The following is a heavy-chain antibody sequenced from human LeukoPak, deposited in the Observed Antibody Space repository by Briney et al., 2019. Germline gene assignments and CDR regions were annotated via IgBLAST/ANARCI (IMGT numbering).Heavy chain of an antibody. CDR3: ARDLVITTDAFDV. V-gene: IGHV4-4*07. CDR1: GGSISSYY. D-gene: IGHD3-22*01. CDR2: IYTSGTT. Sequence: SESLTLTCTVSGGSISSYYLSWLRQAAGKGLEWVARIYTSGTTNYNPSLKSGVTMSVDTSKNQFSLKLSSVTAAETAVYYCARDLVITTDAFDVWGQGTMVTVSS. J-gene: IGHJ3*01.